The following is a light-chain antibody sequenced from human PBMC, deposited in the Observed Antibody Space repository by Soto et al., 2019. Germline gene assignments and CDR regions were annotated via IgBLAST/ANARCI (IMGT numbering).Light chain of an antibody. CDR2: AAS. V-gene: IGKV1-39*01. CDR1: QSISSY. J-gene: IGKJ2*01. CDR3: QQSYSTPYT. Sequence: DIQMTQSPSSLSASVGDRVTITFRASQSISSYLNWYQQKPGKAPKLLIYAASSLQSGVPSRFSGSGSGTDFTLTVSSLQHEDFATYYCQQSYSTPYTFGQGTKVDIK.